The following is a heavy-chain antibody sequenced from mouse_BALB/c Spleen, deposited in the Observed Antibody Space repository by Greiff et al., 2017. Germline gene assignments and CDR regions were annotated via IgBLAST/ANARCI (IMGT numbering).Heavy chain of an antibody. CDR1: GYSITSDYA. J-gene: IGHJ1*01. D-gene: IGHD2-3*01. CDR2: ISYSGST. CDR3: ARFYDGYQYWYFDV. V-gene: IGHV3-2*02. Sequence: DVQLQESGPGLVKPSQSLSLTCTVTGYSITSDYAWNWIRQFPGNKLEWMGYISYSGSTSYNPSLKSRISITRDTSKNQFFLQLNSVTTEDTATYYCARFYDGYQYWYFDVWGAGTTVTVSS.